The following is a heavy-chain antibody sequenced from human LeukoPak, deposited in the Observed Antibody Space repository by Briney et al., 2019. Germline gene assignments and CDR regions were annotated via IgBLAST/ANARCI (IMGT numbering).Heavy chain of an antibody. CDR2: TYNSENT. V-gene: IGHV4-4*07. CDR3: ARGRVSSSTWYSTYYYYFYMDV. D-gene: IGHD6-13*01. Sequence: SETLSLTCTVSGGSISRYYWSWIRQPAGKGLEWMGRTYNSENTNYNPSLKSRVTMSIDTSKNQFSLKLSSVTAADTAVYFCARGRVSSSTWYSTYYYYFYMDVWGKGTTVTVSS. CDR1: GGSISRYY. J-gene: IGHJ6*03.